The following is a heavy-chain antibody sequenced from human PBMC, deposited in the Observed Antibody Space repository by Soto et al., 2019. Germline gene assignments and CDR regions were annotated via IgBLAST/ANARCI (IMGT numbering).Heavy chain of an antibody. D-gene: IGHD2-21*01. CDR3: ARVAYCGGDCTRFDY. J-gene: IGHJ4*02. CDR2: IKQDGSEK. Sequence: GGSLRLSCAASGFTFSSYWMSWVRQAPGKGLEWVANIKQDGSEKYYVDSVKGRFTISRDNAKNSLYLQMNSLRAEDTAVYYCARVAYCGGDCTRFDYWGQGTLVTVSS. V-gene: IGHV3-7*01. CDR1: GFTFSSYW.